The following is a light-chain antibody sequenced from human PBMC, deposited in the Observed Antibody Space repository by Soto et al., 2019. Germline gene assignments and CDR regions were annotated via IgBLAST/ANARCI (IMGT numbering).Light chain of an antibody. CDR3: QQYGSSPPII. Sequence: ELVLTQSPGTLSLSPGERATLSCRASQSVSSSYLAWYQQKSGQAPSLLIYGASSRATGIPDRFSGSGSGTDFTLTISRLEPEDFAVYYCQQYGSSPPIIFGQGTRLEIK. CDR1: QSVSSSY. J-gene: IGKJ5*01. CDR2: GAS. V-gene: IGKV3-20*01.